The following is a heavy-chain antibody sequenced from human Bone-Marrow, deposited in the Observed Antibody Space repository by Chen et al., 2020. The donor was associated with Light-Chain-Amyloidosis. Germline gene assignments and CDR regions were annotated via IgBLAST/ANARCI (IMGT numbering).Heavy chain of an antibody. D-gene: IGHD2-2*01. J-gene: IGHJ4*02. CDR1: GFTFSNYA. CDR2: ARGGDGST. V-gene: IGHV3-23*04. Sequence: VQLVESGGGLVQPGGSLRLSCVGSGFTFSNYAMTWVRQAPGKGLEWVSVARGGDGSTYYADSVRGRFTIYRDNSKNTLYLRMNSLRAEDTAVYYCAKDRCTSISCSDFDYWGQGTLVTVSS. CDR3: AKDRCTSISCSDFDY.